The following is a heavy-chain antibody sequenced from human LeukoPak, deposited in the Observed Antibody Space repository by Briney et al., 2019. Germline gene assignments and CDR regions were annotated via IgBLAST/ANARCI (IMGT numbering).Heavy chain of an antibody. V-gene: IGHV4-39*01. J-gene: IGHJ5*02. D-gene: IGHD3-3*01. CDR3: TRHNFVFWSDNWFDP. CDR1: GDSMTSSYY. CDR2: MSYSGST. Sequence: SETLSLTCTVSGDSMTSSYYWSWIRQPPGKGLEWIGSMSYSGSTSYNPSFKSRITISVDTSKNQFSLQLNSVSAADTAVYCCTRHNFVFWSDNWFDPWGQGTLVTVSS.